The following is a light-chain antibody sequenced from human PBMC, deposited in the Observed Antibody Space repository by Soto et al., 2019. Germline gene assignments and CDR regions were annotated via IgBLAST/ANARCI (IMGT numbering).Light chain of an antibody. CDR1: SSNIGNNY. CDR3: GTWDSSLSAVV. Sequence: QSVLTQPPSVSAAPGQKVTISCSGSSSNIGNNYVSWYQQLPGTAPKLLIYDNNKRPSGIPDRFSGSKSGTSATPGITGLQTGDEADYYCGTWDSSLSAVVFGGGTKLIVL. V-gene: IGLV1-51*01. J-gene: IGLJ2*01. CDR2: DNN.